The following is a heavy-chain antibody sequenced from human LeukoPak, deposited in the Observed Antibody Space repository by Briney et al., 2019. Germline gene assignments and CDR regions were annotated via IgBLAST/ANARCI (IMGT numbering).Heavy chain of an antibody. V-gene: IGHV4-61*01. CDR3: ATFFDFWFGP. J-gene: IGHJ5*02. D-gene: IGHD5/OR15-5a*01. CDR1: GVSVSSGSYF. CDR2: IYHDGST. Sequence: PSETLSLTCTVSGVSVSSGSYFWSWIRQPPGEGPQWIGYIYHDGSTNYGPSLRSRVSISVDTSKNQFSLKLSSVTTADTAVYFCATFFDFWFGPWGQGTLVTVSS.